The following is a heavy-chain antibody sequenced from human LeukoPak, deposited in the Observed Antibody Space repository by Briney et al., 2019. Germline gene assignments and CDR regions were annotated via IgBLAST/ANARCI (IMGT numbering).Heavy chain of an antibody. CDR1: GFTFSSYA. J-gene: IGHJ5*02. CDR3: AKDSPQGVGDATQGAAFDP. Sequence: GGSLRLSCAASGFTFSSYAMSWVRQAPGKGLEWVSAISGSGGSTYYADSVKGRFTISRDNSKNTLYLQMNSLRAEDTAVYYCAKDSPQGVGDATQGAAFDPWGQGTLVTVSS. V-gene: IGHV3-23*01. CDR2: ISGSGGST. D-gene: IGHD2-21*01.